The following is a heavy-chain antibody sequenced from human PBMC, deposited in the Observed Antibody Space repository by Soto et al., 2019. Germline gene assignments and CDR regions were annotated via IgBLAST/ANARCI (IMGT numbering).Heavy chain of an antibody. Sequence: QVQLVESGGGVVQPGRSLRLSCAASGFTFSSYAMHWVRQAPGKGLEWVAVISYDGSNKYYADSVKGRFTISRDNSKNALYLPMKSLRAEDTAVYYCARPKEEYDFWSGFNDWGQGTLVTVSS. CDR3: ARPKEEYDFWSGFND. J-gene: IGHJ4*02. CDR2: ISYDGSNK. D-gene: IGHD3-3*01. V-gene: IGHV3-30-3*01. CDR1: GFTFSSYA.